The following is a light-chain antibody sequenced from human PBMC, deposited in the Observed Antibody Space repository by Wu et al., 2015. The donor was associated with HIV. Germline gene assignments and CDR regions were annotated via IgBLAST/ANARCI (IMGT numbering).Light chain of an antibody. Sequence: DIQMTQSPPSLSASVGDRVTITCRASQSIRNSLNWYQQRPGKAPKLLVYAASSLQSGVPSRFSGSGSGTDFTLTISSLQPGDFAVYYCQQSYSTPRTFGQGTKLEIK. V-gene: IGKV1-39*01. CDR2: AAS. J-gene: IGKJ2*01. CDR1: QSIRNS. CDR3: QQSYSTPRT.